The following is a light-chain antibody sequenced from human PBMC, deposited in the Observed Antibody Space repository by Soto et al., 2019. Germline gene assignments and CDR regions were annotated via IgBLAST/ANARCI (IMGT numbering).Light chain of an antibody. CDR3: QAWDSSTVV. V-gene: IGLV3-1*01. CDR2: QDS. J-gene: IGLJ2*01. Sequence: SYEVTQPPSVTVSPGQTASITCSGDKLGDKYACWYQQKPGQSPVLVIYQDSKRPSGIPERFSGSNSGNTATLTISGTQAKDQADYYSQAWDSSTVVFGGGTKLTVL. CDR1: KLGDKY.